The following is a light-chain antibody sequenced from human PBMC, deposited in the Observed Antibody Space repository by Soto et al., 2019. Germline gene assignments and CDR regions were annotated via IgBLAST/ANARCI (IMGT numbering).Light chain of an antibody. CDR1: SSDIGGYYY. J-gene: IGLJ6*01. CDR3: CSYAGTYNFYV. V-gene: IGLV2-11*01. CDR2: DVN. Sequence: QSVLTQPRSVSGSPGQSVTISCTGTSSDIGGYYYVSWYQYHPGKAPKLIIYDVNKRPSGVPDRFSASKSGITASLTISGLQAEDEADYYCCSYAGTYNFYVFGTGTQLTVL.